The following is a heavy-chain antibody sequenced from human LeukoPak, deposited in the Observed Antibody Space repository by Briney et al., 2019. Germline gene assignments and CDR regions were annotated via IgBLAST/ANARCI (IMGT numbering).Heavy chain of an antibody. J-gene: IGHJ4*02. CDR2: IRSKAYGGTT. Sequence: PGRSLRLSCTASGFTFGDYAMSWVRQAPGKGLEWVGFIRSKAYGGTTEYAASVKGRFTISRDDSKSIAYLQMNSLKTEDTAVYYCTRGHTESYWIFGVVKAEQYYFDYWGQGTLVTVSS. CDR1: GFTFGDYA. V-gene: IGHV3-49*04. CDR3: TRGHTESYWIFGVVKAEQYYFDY. D-gene: IGHD3-3*01.